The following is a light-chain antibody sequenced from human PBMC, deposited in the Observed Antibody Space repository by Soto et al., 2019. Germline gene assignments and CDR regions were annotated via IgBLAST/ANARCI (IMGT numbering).Light chain of an antibody. Sequence: EVVVTQSPGTLSVSLVESATLSCRASQSVDGYLAWYQQKPGQAPRLLIYGASTRATGVTARFRGGGSGTDFTLTISRLEPEDFAVYYCQQYGSSPQTFGQGTKVDIK. CDR1: QSVDGY. V-gene: IGKV3-20*01. J-gene: IGKJ1*01. CDR2: GAS. CDR3: QQYGSSPQT.